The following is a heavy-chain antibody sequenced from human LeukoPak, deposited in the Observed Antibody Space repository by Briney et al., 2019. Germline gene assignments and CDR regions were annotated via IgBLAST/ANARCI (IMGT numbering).Heavy chain of an antibody. Sequence: PGGSLRLSCTASGFTFSTYGMSCVRQAPGKGPEWVSSIGIGGSTTYYADSVKGLFTISRDNSKNTLYLQMNSLRAEDTAVYYCARLVGASDYWGQGTLVTVSS. CDR2: IGIGGSTT. CDR3: ARLVGASDY. CDR1: GFTFSTYG. V-gene: IGHV3-23*01. D-gene: IGHD1-26*01. J-gene: IGHJ4*02.